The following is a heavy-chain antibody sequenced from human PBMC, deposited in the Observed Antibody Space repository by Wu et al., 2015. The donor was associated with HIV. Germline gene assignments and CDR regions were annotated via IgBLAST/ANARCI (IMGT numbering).Heavy chain of an antibody. CDR1: GYSFSDYH. CDR3: ARALRPVADALELDY. Sequence: QVQLVQSGAEVKKPGASVKVSCKASGYSFSDYHLHWVRQAPGQGLEWMGWINHNGGGATYAQKFQGRVAMTRDTSISTAFLELNGLRFDDTAIYYCARALRPVADALELDYWGRGNAGHRLV. V-gene: IGHV1-2*02. J-gene: IGHJ4*02. D-gene: IGHD6-19*01. CDR2: INHNGGGA.